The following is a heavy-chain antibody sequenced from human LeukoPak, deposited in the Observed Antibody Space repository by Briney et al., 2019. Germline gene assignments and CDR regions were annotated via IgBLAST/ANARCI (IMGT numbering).Heavy chain of an antibody. CDR2: IKQDGSDK. V-gene: IGHV3-7*01. D-gene: IGHD2-8*02. Sequence: PGVSLRLSCAASGFTLSSHWMSYVRQARGEGREWVTNIKQDGSDKYYGDCVEARFTISRDNAKNSLYLQMNSLRAEDTAVYYCARDNLVDFDYWRQGTLVTVSS. J-gene: IGHJ4*02. CDR1: GFTLSSHW. CDR3: ARDNLVDFDY.